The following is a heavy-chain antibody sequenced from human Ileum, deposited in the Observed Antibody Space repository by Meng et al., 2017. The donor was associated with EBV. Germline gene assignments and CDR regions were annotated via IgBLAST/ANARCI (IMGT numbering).Heavy chain of an antibody. J-gene: IGHJ4*02. D-gene: IGHD5-12*01. CDR1: GFTVSSNY. CDR3: ASKSEGYDH. Sequence: VQRWESGGGLIQPGGSLRLSCAASGFTVSSNYMSWVRQAPGKGLEWVSVIYTGGSTYYADSVKGRFTISRDNSKNTLYLQMNSLRGEDTAVYYCASKSEGYDHWGQGTLVTVSS. V-gene: IGHV3-53*01. CDR2: IYTGGST.